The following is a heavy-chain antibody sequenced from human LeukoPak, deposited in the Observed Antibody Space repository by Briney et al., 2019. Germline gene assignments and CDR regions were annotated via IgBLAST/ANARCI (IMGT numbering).Heavy chain of an antibody. CDR1: GGSISSYY. Sequence: PSETLSLTCTVSGGSISSYYWSWIRQPPGKGLEWIGYIYYSGSTNYNPSLKSRVIISVDTSKNQFSLKLSSVTAADTAVYYCARVRDGYNFSFDYWGQGTLVTVSS. CDR2: IYYSGST. J-gene: IGHJ4*02. CDR3: ARVRDGYNFSFDY. V-gene: IGHV4-59*01. D-gene: IGHD5-24*01.